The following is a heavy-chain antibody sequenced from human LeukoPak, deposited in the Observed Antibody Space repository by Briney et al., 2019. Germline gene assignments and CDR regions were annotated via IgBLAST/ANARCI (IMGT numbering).Heavy chain of an antibody. CDR1: GFTFSSYS. Sequence: GGSLRLSCAASGFTFSSYSMNWVRQAPGKGLEWVSSISSSSSYIYYADSVKGRFTISRDNAKNSLYLQMNSLRAEDTAVYYCARDSGYCSSTSCPGDYWGQGTLVTVSS. CDR2: ISSSSSYI. D-gene: IGHD2-2*01. J-gene: IGHJ4*02. CDR3: ARDSGYCSSTSCPGDY. V-gene: IGHV3-21*01.